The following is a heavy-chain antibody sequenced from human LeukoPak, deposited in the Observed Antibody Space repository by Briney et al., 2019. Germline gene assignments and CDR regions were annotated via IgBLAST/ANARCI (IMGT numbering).Heavy chain of an antibody. CDR3: ARTAMVPAAMHTWCFDL. Sequence: PSETLSLTCTVSGGSISSNYWSWIRQPPGKGLECIGYTYYSGSTNYNPSLKSRITISVDTSKNQFSLKLSSVTAADTAMYYCARTAMVPAAMHTWCFDLWGRGTLVTVSS. CDR1: GGSISSNY. CDR2: TYYSGST. V-gene: IGHV4-59*01. D-gene: IGHD2-2*01. J-gene: IGHJ2*01.